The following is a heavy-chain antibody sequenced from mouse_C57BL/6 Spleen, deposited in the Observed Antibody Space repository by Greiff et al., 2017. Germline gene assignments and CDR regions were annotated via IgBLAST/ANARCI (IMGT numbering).Heavy chain of an antibody. CDR3: ARDYSNLYWYFDV. Sequence: VQLQQSGAELARPGASVKLSCKASGYTFTSYGISWVKQRTGQGLEWIGEIYPRSGNTYYNEKFKGKATLTADKSSSTAYMELRSLTSEDSAVYFCARDYSNLYWYFDVWGTGTTVTVSS. D-gene: IGHD2-5*01. CDR2: IYPRSGNT. J-gene: IGHJ1*03. V-gene: IGHV1-81*01. CDR1: GYTFTSYG.